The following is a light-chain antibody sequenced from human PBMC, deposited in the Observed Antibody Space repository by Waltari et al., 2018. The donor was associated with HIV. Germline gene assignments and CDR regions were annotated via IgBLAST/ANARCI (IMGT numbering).Light chain of an antibody. CDR3: GTWDSSLSPFWV. Sequence: QSMLTQPPSVSAAPGQKVTISCSGSSSNIGNNYVSWYQHLPGTDPKLLIYDNNKRPSGIPDRFSGSKSGTSATLGITGLQTGDEADYYCGTWDSSLSPFWVFGGGTKLTVL. J-gene: IGLJ3*02. CDR2: DNN. V-gene: IGLV1-51*01. CDR1: SSNIGNNY.